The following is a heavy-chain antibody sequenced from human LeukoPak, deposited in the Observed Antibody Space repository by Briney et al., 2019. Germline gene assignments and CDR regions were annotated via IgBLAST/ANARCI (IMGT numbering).Heavy chain of an antibody. V-gene: IGHV1-24*01. D-gene: IGHD3-3*01. Sequence: GASVKVSCKVSGYTLTELSMHWVRQAPGKGLEWMGGFDPEDGETIYAQKFQGRVTMTEDTSTDTAYMELSSLRFEDTAVYYCATNDFWSGYGYYFDYWGQGTLVTVSS. J-gene: IGHJ4*02. CDR2: FDPEDGET. CDR1: GYTLTELS. CDR3: ATNDFWSGYGYYFDY.